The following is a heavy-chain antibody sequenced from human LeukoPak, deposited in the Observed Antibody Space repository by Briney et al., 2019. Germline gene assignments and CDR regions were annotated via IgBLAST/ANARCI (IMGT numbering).Heavy chain of an antibody. CDR2: ISSSGSTI. CDR3: ARVLYSGSYLFDY. J-gene: IGHJ4*02. D-gene: IGHD1-26*01. Sequence: GGSLRLSCAASGFTFSSYEMNWVRQAPGKGLEWVSYISSSGSTIYYADSVKGRFTISRDNAKNSLYLQMNSLRAEDTAVYYCARVLYSGSYLFDYWGQGTLVTVSS. CDR1: GFTFSSYE. V-gene: IGHV3-48*03.